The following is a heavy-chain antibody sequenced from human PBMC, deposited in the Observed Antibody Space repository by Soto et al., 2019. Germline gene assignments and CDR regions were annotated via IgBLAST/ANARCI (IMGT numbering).Heavy chain of an antibody. Sequence: QVQLQESGPGLVKPSGTLSLTCAVSGGSISSSNWWSWVRQPPGKGLEWIGEIYHSGSTNYNPSLKRRVTISVDKSKNQFSLKLSSVTAADTAVYYCARDGDIVVVPAAINYYYGMDVWGQGTTVTVSS. CDR2: IYHSGST. V-gene: IGHV4-4*02. CDR1: GGSISSSNW. J-gene: IGHJ6*02. D-gene: IGHD2-2*01. CDR3: ARDGDIVVVPAAINYYYGMDV.